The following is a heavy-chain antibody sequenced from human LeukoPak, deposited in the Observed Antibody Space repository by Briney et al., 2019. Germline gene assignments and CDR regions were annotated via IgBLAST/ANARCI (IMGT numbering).Heavy chain of an antibody. J-gene: IGHJ6*02. CDR3: ARDARGSSYMDV. D-gene: IGHD3-10*01. CDR1: GGSISSYY. Sequence: SETLSLTCTVSGGSISSYYWSWIRQPPGKGLEWIGYIYYSGSTNYNPSLKSRVTISVDTSKNQFSLKLSSVTAADTAVYYCARDARGSSYMDVWGQGTTVTVSS. V-gene: IGHV4-59*01. CDR2: IYYSGST.